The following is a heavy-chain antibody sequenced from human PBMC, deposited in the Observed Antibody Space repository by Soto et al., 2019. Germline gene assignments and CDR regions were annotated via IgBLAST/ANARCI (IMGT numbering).Heavy chain of an antibody. CDR3: ARDSFGGGNWFDP. D-gene: IGHD2-15*01. V-gene: IGHV4-39*07. J-gene: IGHJ5*02. CDR1: GGSISSSSYY. CDR2: IYYSGST. Sequence: SETLSLTCTVSGGSISSSSYYWGWIRQPPGKGLEWIGSIYYSGSTYYNPSLKRRVTISVDTSKNQFSLKLSSVTAADTAVYYCARDSFGGGNWFDPWGQGTLVTVSS.